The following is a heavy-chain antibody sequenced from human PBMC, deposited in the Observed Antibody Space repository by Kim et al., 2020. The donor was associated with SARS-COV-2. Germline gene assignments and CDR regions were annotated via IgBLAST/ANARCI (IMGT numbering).Heavy chain of an antibody. V-gene: IGHV4-59*01. CDR1: GGSISSYY. J-gene: IGHJ5*02. CDR3: ARDVILTGSGGFDP. CDR2: IYYSGST. D-gene: IGHD3-9*01. Sequence: SETLSLTCTVSGGSISSYYWSWIRQPPGKGLEWIGYIYYSGSTNYNPSLKSRVTISVDTSKNQFSLKLSSVTAADTAVYYCARDVILTGSGGFDPWGQGTLVTVSS.